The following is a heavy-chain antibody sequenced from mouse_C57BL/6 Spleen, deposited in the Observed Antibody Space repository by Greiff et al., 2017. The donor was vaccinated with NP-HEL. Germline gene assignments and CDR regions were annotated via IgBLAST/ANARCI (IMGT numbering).Heavy chain of an antibody. Sequence: QVQLQQPGTELVKPGASVKLSCKASGYTFTSYWMHWVKQRPGQGLEWIGNINPSNGGTNYNEKFKSKATLTVDKSSSAAYMQLSSLTSEDSADYYGARPLITTGFAYWGQGTLVTVSA. CDR1: GYTFTSYW. V-gene: IGHV1-53*01. D-gene: IGHD1-1*01. CDR3: ARPLITTGFAY. CDR2: INPSNGGT. J-gene: IGHJ3*01.